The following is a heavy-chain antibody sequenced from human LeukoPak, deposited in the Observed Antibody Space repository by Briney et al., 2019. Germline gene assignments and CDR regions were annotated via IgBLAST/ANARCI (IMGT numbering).Heavy chain of an antibody. CDR2: IIPIFGTA. V-gene: IGHV1-69*01. CDR1: GGTFSSYA. D-gene: IGHD3-9*01. Sequence: ASVKVSCKASGGTFSSYAISWVRQAPGQGLEWMGGIIPIFGTANYAQKFQGRVTITADESTSTAYMELSSLRSEDTAVYYCARGPTGFDYDILTGSFDYWGQGTLVTVSS. CDR3: ARGPTGFDYDILTGSFDY. J-gene: IGHJ4*02.